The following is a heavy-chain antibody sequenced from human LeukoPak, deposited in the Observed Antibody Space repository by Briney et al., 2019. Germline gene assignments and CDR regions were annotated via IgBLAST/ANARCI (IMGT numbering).Heavy chain of an antibody. CDR1: GFTFSSYA. V-gene: IGHV3-30*04. J-gene: IGHJ4*02. CDR3: AMLRYSGGWWDY. CDR2: ISYDGSKR. Sequence: PGGSLRLSCAASGFTFSSYAMNWVRQAPGKGLEWVALISYDGSKRSYADSVKGRFTISRDNSKNTVSLQMNSLRAADTAVYYCAMLRYSGGWWDYWGQGTLVTVSS. D-gene: IGHD6-19*01.